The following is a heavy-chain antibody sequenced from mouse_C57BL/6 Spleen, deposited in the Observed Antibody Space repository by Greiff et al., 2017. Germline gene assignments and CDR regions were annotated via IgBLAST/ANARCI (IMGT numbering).Heavy chain of an antibody. J-gene: IGHJ2*01. V-gene: IGHV1-42*01. CDR3: ARWAGSSHLDD. CDR1: GYSFTGYY. Sequence: EVQLQQSGPELVKPGASVKISCKASGYSFTGYYMNWVKQSPEKSLEWIGEINPSTGGTTYNQKFKAKATLTVDKSSSTAYMQLKSLTSEDSAVYDCARWAGSSHLDDWGQGTTLTGSS. D-gene: IGHD1-1*01. CDR2: INPSTGGT.